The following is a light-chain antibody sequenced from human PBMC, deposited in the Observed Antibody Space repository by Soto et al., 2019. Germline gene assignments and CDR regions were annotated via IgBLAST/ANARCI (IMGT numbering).Light chain of an antibody. CDR3: AAWDDSLNGDV. CDR1: SSNIGGNF. CDR2: SNN. J-gene: IGLJ1*01. Sequence: QSALTQPPSVSGTPGQRVTISCSGSSSNIGGNFVYWYQHVPGTAPKLLIYSNNQRPSGVPDRFSGSKSGTSASLAISGLQSEDEADYYCAAWDDSLNGDVFGTGTKLTVL. V-gene: IGLV1-44*01.